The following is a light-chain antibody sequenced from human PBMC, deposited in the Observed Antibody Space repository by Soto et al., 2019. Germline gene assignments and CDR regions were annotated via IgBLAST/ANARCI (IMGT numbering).Light chain of an antibody. V-gene: IGKV1-5*01. CDR2: DAS. Sequence: DIQMTQSPSTVSASVGDGVTITCRASQSVRTWLAWYQQKPGKAPKLLIYDASTLESGVSSGFSGSGSGTEFTLTISSLQPDDFATYYCQQYNSYPYTLGQGTKLEIK. CDR1: QSVRTW. J-gene: IGKJ2*01. CDR3: QQYNSYPYT.